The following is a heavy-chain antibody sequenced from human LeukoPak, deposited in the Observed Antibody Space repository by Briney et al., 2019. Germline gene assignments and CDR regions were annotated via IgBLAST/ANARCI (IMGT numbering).Heavy chain of an antibody. Sequence: SETLSLTCTVSGDSIGNYYWSWIRQPPGKGLEWIGYIYYSGSTNSNPSLKSRVTISLDTSKNQFSLKLNSVTAADTAVYYCARGRGGIATLDSWGQGTLVTVSS. CDR1: GDSIGNYY. CDR2: IYYSGST. V-gene: IGHV4-59*01. D-gene: IGHD1-26*01. CDR3: ARGRGGIATLDS. J-gene: IGHJ4*02.